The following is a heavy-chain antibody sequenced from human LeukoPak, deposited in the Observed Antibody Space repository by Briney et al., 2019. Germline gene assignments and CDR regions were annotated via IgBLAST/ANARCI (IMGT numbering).Heavy chain of an antibody. V-gene: IGHV3-9*01. D-gene: IGHD6-19*01. Sequence: PGGSLRLSCAASGFTFDDYAMHWVRQAPGKGLEWVSGISWNSGSIAYADSVKGRFTISRDSAKNSLYLQMNSLRAEDTALYYCAKDSLFLSDWYNAVFDYWGQGTLVTVSS. J-gene: IGHJ4*02. CDR2: ISWNSGSI. CDR1: GFTFDDYA. CDR3: AKDSLFLSDWYNAVFDY.